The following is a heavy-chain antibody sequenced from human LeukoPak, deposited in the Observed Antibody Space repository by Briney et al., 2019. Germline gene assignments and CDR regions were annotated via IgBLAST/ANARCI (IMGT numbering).Heavy chain of an antibody. CDR2: MSGSGGST. V-gene: IGHV3-23*01. J-gene: IGHJ6*03. Sequence: GGSLRLSCAASGFTFSSYAMSWVRQAPGKGLELVSAMSGSGGSTYYADSVKGRFTISRDNSKNTLYLQMNSLRAEDTAVYYCAKAAREIVGYYYYMDVWGKGTTVTVSS. D-gene: IGHD6-6*01. CDR1: GFTFSSYA. CDR3: AKAAREIVGYYYYMDV.